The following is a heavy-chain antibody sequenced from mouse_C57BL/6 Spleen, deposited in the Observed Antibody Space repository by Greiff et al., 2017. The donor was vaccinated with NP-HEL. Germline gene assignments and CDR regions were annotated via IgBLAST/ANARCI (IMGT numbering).Heavy chain of an antibody. CDR1: GYTFTDHT. CDR2: IYPRDGST. D-gene: IGHD1-1*01. V-gene: IGHV1-78*01. J-gene: IGHJ1*03. CDR3: ASRGYYGSSYVDWYFDV. Sequence: VQLQQSDAELVKPGASVKISCKVSGYTFTDHTIHWMKQRPEQGLEWIGYIYPRDGSTKYNEKFKGKATLTADKSSSTAYMQLNSLTSEDSAVYFWASRGYYGSSYVDWYFDVWGTGTTVTVSS.